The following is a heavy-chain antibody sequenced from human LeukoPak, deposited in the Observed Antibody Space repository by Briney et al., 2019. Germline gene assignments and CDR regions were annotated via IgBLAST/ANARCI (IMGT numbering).Heavy chain of an antibody. CDR1: AASISNYY. Sequence: SETLSLTCAVSAASISNYYGCWIREAPGKGLEGIGYTSTSGSTNYNPSLKSRVSISLDTSKNRFSLNLNFVTAADTAVYYCASPRSGYRYTFDYWGQGALVTVSS. J-gene: IGHJ4*02. CDR2: TSTSGST. CDR3: ASPRSGYRYTFDY. V-gene: IGHV4-4*09. D-gene: IGHD3-22*01.